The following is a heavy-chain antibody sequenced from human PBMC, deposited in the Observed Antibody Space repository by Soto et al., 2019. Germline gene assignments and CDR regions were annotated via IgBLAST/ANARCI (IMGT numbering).Heavy chain of an antibody. V-gene: IGHV3-74*01. CDR3: ARDGNKYYDSSGYVY. Sequence: EVQLVESGGGLVQPGGSLRLSCAASGFTFSSYWMHWVRQAPGKGLVWVSRINSDGSSTSYADSVKGRFTISRDNAKNTLYLQMNSLRAEDTAVYYCARDGNKYYDSSGYVYWGQGTLVTVSS. CDR1: GFTFSSYW. D-gene: IGHD3-22*01. J-gene: IGHJ4*02. CDR2: INSDGSST.